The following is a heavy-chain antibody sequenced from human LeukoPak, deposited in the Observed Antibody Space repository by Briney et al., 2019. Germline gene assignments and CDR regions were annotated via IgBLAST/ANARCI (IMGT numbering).Heavy chain of an antibody. CDR1: GFTFSSYG. D-gene: IGHD3-16*01. CDR2: IWYDGSNK. Sequence: PGGSLRLSCAPSGFTFSSYGMHWVRQAPGKGLEWVAVIWYDGSNKYYADSVLGRFTISRDNSMNTMYLQMDSLRAEDTAVYYCARDRPGGGINGMDVWGQGTTVTVSS. V-gene: IGHV3-33*01. J-gene: IGHJ6*02. CDR3: ARDRPGGGINGMDV.